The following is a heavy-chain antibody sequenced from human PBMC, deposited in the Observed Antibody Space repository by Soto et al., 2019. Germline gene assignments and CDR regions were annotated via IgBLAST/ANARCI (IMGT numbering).Heavy chain of an antibody. V-gene: IGHV3-21*01. Sequence: GGSLRLSCAASGFTFTRYSMNWVRQAPGKGLEWVSSISSTTNYIYYADSMKGRFTVSRDNAKNSVYLEMNSLSAEDTALYYCARESEDRNSNFDYWGQGTLVTVSS. CDR1: GFTFTRYS. CDR2: ISSTTNYI. CDR3: ARESEDRNSNFDY. J-gene: IGHJ4*02. D-gene: IGHD1-1*01.